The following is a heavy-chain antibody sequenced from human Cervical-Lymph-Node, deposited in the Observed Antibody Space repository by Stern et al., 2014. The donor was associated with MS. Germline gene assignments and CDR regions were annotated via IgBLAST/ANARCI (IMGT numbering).Heavy chain of an antibody. Sequence: EVQLVESGGGLVQPGGSLRLSCAAPGFTLSGYWMHWVRQAPGKGLVWVSRINSDGSNTTYADSVKGRFTISRDNAKNTLFLQMHSLRVEDTAVYFCARDKGVDYWGQGTLVTVSS. CDR3: ARDKGVDY. J-gene: IGHJ4*02. CDR1: GFTLSGYW. V-gene: IGHV3-74*01. CDR2: INSDGSNT.